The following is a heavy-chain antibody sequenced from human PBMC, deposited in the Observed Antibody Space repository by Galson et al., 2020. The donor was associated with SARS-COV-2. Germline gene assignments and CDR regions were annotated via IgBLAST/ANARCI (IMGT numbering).Heavy chain of an antibody. J-gene: IGHJ6*02. CDR3: ARDPAPLYGDNYDYGMDV. Sequence: ETSETLSLTCSVSDVSMTSYYWSWIRQPPGKGLEWIGYISYSGSTSYNPSLRSRVTILVDLSKNQFSLNLSSVTAADTAVYYCARDPAPLYGDNYDYGMDVWGRGTTVTVSS. D-gene: IGHD4-17*01. CDR1: DVSMTSYY. V-gene: IGHV4-59*01. CDR2: ISYSGST.